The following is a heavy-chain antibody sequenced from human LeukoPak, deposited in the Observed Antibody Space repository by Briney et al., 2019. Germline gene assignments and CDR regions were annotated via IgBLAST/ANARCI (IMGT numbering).Heavy chain of an antibody. Sequence: SETLSLTCTVSGGSISSYYWSWIRQPPGKGLEWIGEINHSGSTNYNPSLKSRVTISVDTSKNQFSLKLSSVTAADTAVYYCARGRRQYSSSWYYEYYYGMDVWGQGTTVTVSS. V-gene: IGHV4-34*01. J-gene: IGHJ6*02. D-gene: IGHD6-13*01. CDR3: ARGRRQYSSSWYYEYYYGMDV. CDR2: INHSGST. CDR1: GGSISSYY.